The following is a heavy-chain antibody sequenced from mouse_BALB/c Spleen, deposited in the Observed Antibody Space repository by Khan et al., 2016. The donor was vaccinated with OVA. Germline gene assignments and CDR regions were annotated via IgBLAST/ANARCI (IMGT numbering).Heavy chain of an antibody. CDR2: IDPENGNT. V-gene: IGHV14-1*02. D-gene: IGHD2-4*01. Sequence: MQLEESGAELVRPGALVKLSCKASGFNITDYYIHWVKQRPEQGLEWIGRIDPENGNTIYDPKFQGKASITADTSSNTGYLQLSSLTFEDTAVFSLTRRDYEVMDYWGQGTSVTVSS. J-gene: IGHJ4*01. CDR1: GFNITDYY. CDR3: TRRDYEVMDY.